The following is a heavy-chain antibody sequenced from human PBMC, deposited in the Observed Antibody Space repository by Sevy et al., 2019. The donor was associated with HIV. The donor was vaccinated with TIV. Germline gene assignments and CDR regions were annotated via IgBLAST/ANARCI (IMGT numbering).Heavy chain of an antibody. D-gene: IGHD3-22*01. Sequence: SETLSLTCAVYGGSFSGYYWSWIRQPPGKGLEWIGEINHSGSTNYNPSLKSRVTISVDTSKNQFSLKLSSVTAADTAVYYCAGKLYYYDPHASDIWGQGTMVTVSS. J-gene: IGHJ3*02. CDR2: INHSGST. V-gene: IGHV4-34*01. CDR3: AGKLYYYDPHASDI. CDR1: GGSFSGYY.